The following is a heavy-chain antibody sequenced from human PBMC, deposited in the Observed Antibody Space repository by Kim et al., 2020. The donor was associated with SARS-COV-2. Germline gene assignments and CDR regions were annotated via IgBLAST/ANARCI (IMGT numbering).Heavy chain of an antibody. Sequence: GGSLRLSCAASGLTFSTSALSWVRQAPGKGLEWVSAISDSDETYYEDSVKGRFFISRDTSKNTLYLQMNSLRAADKAVYFCATSGYVRTYYYYYLDDWG. D-gene: IGHD5-12*01. CDR3: ATSGYVRTYYYYYLDD. V-gene: IGHV3-23*01. CDR2: ISDSDET. J-gene: IGHJ6*03. CDR1: GLTFSTSA.